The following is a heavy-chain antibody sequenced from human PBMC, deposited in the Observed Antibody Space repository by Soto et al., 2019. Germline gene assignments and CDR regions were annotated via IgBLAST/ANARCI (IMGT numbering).Heavy chain of an antibody. V-gene: IGHV1-46*01. CDR1: GYTFTSYY. D-gene: IGHD1-26*01. J-gene: IGHJ6*02. CDR3: ASEKTGIVDGDYGMDV. Sequence: ASVKVSCKASGYTFTSYYMHWVRQAPGQGLEWMGIINPGGGSTSYAQKFQGRVTMTRDTSTSTVYMELSSLRSEDTAVYYCASEKTGIVDGDYGMDVWGQGTTVTVSS. CDR2: INPGGGST.